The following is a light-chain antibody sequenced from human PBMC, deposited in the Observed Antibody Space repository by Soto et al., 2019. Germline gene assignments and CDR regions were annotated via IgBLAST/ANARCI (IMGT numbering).Light chain of an antibody. CDR2: DGS. J-gene: IGKJ4*01. CDR3: QHRSNWPLT. V-gene: IGKV3-11*01. CDR1: QSVGRY. Sequence: EIVLTQSPATLSLSPGERATLSCRASQSVGRYLAWYQQKAGQAPRLLICDGSNRATGIPARFSGSGSGTDFTLTISSLEPEHFAVYYCQHRSNWPLTFGGGTKVEIK.